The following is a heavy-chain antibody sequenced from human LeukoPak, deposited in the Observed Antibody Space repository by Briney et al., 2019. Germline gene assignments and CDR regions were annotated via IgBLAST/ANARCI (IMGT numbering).Heavy chain of an antibody. CDR2: ISNDGSNK. CDR3: AKDTGPDRALELFDI. V-gene: IGHV3-30*18. CDR1: GFTFSSYG. Sequence: GSLRPSCAASGFTFSSYGMHWVRQAPGKGLEWVAVISNDGSNKYYADSVKGRFTISRDNSKNTLYLQMNSLRAEDTAVYYCAKDTGPDRALELFDIWGQGTMVTVSS. J-gene: IGHJ3*02. D-gene: IGHD1-26*01.